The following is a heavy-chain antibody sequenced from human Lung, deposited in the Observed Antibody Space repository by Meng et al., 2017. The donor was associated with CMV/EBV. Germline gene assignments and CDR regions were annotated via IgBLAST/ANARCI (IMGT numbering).Heavy chain of an antibody. V-gene: IGHV3-15*01. CDR1: GLTFSDAW. D-gene: IGHD3-10*01. CDR3: STRRKFRGVDHFDY. J-gene: IGHJ4*02. Sequence: GGSLGLXCAASGLTFSDAWMTWVRQAPGKGLEWVGRIKGKTDGETTDYAAPVKGRFTISRDDSKDMVYLQMNSLKTEDTAVYYCSTRRKFRGVDHFDYWGQGXLVTVSS. CDR2: IKGKTDGETT.